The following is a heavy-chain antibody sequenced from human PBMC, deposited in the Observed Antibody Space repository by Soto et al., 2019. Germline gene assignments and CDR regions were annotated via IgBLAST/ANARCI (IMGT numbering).Heavy chain of an antibody. CDR1: GGSISSGDYY. V-gene: IGHV4-30-4*01. D-gene: IGHD3-10*01. J-gene: IGHJ6*02. CDR2: ISYSGSA. Sequence: SETLSLTCTVSGGSISSGDYYWSWIRQPPGKGLEWIGYISYSGSAYYNPSLKSRFTISIDTSKKQFPLNLRSVTAADTAVYYCARDGWQMVRGVSISGGMDVWGQGTTVTVSS. CDR3: ARDGWQMVRGVSISGGMDV.